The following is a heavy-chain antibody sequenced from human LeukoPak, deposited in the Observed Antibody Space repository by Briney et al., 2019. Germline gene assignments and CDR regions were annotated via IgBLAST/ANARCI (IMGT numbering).Heavy chain of an antibody. J-gene: IGHJ4*02. CDR2: IRYDGSNK. CDR3: AKDAPIRGRITIFGVVH. D-gene: IGHD3-3*01. Sequence: PGGSLRLSCAASGFTFSSYGIHWVRQAPGKGLEWVAFIRYDGSNKYYADSVKGRFTISRDSSKNTLYLQMSSLRAEDTAVYYCAKDAPIRGRITIFGVVHWGQGAPVTVSS. CDR1: GFTFSSYG. V-gene: IGHV3-30*02.